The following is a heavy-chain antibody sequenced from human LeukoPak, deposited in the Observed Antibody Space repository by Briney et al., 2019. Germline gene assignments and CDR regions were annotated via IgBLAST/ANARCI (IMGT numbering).Heavy chain of an antibody. V-gene: IGHV4-4*02. CDR2: IYYSGST. Sequence: SGTLSLTCAISGGSISSSNWWSWVRQPPGKGLEWIGEIYYSGSTDYNPTLKSRVTMSIDRSKSHFSLSLTSVTAADTAVYYCARVSKAYDILTGYGRYGIFEYWGQGALVTVSS. J-gene: IGHJ4*02. CDR1: GGSISSSNW. CDR3: ARVSKAYDILTGYGRYGIFEY. D-gene: IGHD3-9*01.